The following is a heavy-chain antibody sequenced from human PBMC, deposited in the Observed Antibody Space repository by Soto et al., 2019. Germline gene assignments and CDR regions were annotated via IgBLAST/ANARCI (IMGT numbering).Heavy chain of an antibody. Sequence: SVKVSCKAPGGTFSSYAISWVRQAPGQRLEWMREIIPIFGTANYAQKFQGRVTITADESTSTGYMELSSLRSEDTAVYYCARSQGGSSSLDIYYYYYYGMDVWGQGTTVTVSS. D-gene: IGHD2-15*01. CDR3: ARSQGGSSSLDIYYYYYYGMDV. CDR2: IIPIFGTA. J-gene: IGHJ6*02. CDR1: GGTFSSYA. V-gene: IGHV1-69*13.